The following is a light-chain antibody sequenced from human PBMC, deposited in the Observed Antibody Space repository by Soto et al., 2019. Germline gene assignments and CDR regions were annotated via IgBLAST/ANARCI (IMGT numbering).Light chain of an antibody. CDR2: GAS. J-gene: IGKJ2*01. CDR3: QQYNNWPYT. V-gene: IGKV3-15*01. CDR1: QSVFTN. Sequence: EIVMTQSPATLSVSPGERVTLSCRASQSVFTNLAWSQHKPGQAPRLLISGASPRATGIPARFSGSGSGTAFTLTISSLQSEDFAVYYCQQYNNWPYTFGQGTKVEIK.